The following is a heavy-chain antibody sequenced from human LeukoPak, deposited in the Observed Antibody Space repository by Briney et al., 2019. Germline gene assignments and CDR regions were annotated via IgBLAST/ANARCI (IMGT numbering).Heavy chain of an antibody. J-gene: IGHJ4*02. D-gene: IGHD3-3*01. Sequence: KSSETLSLTCAVYGGSFSGYYWSWIRQPPGKGLEWIGEINHSGSTYYNPSLKSRVTISVDRSKNQFSLKLSSVTAADTAGYYCASYDFGALFDYWGQGTLVTVSS. V-gene: IGHV4-34*01. CDR3: ASYDFGALFDY. CDR1: GGSFSGYY. CDR2: INHSGST.